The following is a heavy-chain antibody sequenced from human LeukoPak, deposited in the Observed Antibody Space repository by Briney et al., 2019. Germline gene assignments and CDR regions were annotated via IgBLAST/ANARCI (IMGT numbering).Heavy chain of an antibody. CDR2: IRYDGSNK. V-gene: IGHV3-30*02. CDR3: AKPHFDD. J-gene: IGHJ4*02. Sequence: GSLRLSCAASGFSFSSYGMHWVRQAPGKGLEWVAFIRYDGSNKYYADSVKGRFTISRDNSKNTLYLQMNSLRAGDTAVYYCAKPHFDDWGQGTLVTVSS. CDR1: GFSFSSYG.